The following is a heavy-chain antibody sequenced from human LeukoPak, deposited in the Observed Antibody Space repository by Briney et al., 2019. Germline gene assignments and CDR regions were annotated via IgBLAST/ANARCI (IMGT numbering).Heavy chain of an antibody. CDR1: GGSISDTTYY. CDR3: ARGSAFNHFDS. V-gene: IGHV4-31*03. Sequence: SETLSLTCTVSGGSISDTTYYWSWIRQHPGKGLEWIGYIYYSGNTYSNPPLRSRISISVDTSKNQFSLKLNSVTAADTALYYCARGSAFNHFDSWGQGTLVVVSS. J-gene: IGHJ4*02. D-gene: IGHD3-3*02. CDR2: IYYSGNT.